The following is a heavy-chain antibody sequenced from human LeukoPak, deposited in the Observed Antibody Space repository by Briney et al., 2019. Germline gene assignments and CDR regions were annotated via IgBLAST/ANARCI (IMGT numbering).Heavy chain of an antibody. D-gene: IGHD6-13*01. Sequence: GGSLRLSGAASGFTFSSYVMSWVRQAPGKGLEWVSTISGSGGTTYYADSVRGRFTISRDNSKNTLYLQMNTLRAEDTAVYYCAKEEAFSSSWTDYWGQGTLVTVSS. CDR2: ISGSGGTT. V-gene: IGHV3-23*01. CDR3: AKEEAFSSSWTDY. CDR1: GFTFSSYV. J-gene: IGHJ4*02.